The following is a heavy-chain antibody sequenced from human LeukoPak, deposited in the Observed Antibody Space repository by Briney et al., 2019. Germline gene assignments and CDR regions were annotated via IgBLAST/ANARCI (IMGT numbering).Heavy chain of an antibody. V-gene: IGHV4-31*03. J-gene: IGHJ4*02. CDR2: IYNSEST. CDR1: GGSISSGGYY. Sequence: SETLSLTCTVSGGSISSGGYYWSWIRQHPGNGMEWLGYIYNSESTCYNPSLKSRVTISVDTSKNQFFLKLSSVTAADTAVYYCARVTGSSQFDYWGQGTLVTVSS. D-gene: IGHD1-20*01. CDR3: ARVTGSSQFDY.